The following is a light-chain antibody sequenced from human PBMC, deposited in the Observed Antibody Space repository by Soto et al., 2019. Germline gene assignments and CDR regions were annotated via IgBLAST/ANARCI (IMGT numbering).Light chain of an antibody. J-gene: IGKJ5*01. CDR2: PAS. Sequence: DIQMTQSPSSVSASVGERVTITCRASQGIGTWLAWYQQKPGEAPKLLIYPASSLQSGVPSRFSSSGSWTDFSLTIYSLQPEVFATFFCQYPHGFPIAFGQGTRLEI. CDR3: QYPHGFPIA. V-gene: IGKV1-12*01. CDR1: QGIGTW.